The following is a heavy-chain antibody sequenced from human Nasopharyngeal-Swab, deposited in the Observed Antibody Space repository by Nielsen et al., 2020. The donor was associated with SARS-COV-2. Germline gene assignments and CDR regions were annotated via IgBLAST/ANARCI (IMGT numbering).Heavy chain of an antibody. V-gene: IGHV3-30*04. CDR3: ARDAGGGYSYGWTYYYYGMDV. D-gene: IGHD5-18*01. Sequence: GESLKISCAASGFTFSTYPMHWVRQAAGKGLEWVAVISYDGSNKYYADSVKGRFTISRDNSKNTLYLQMDSLRAEDTAVYYCARDAGGGYSYGWTYYYYGMDVWGQGTTVTVSS. CDR1: GFTFSTYP. J-gene: IGHJ6*02. CDR2: ISYDGSNK.